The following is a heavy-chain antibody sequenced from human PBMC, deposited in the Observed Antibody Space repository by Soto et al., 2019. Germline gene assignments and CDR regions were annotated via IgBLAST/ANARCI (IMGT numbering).Heavy chain of an antibody. J-gene: IGHJ3*02. CDR1: GFTVSSNY. CDR3: ARDYYDSKAFDI. V-gene: IGHV3-53*01. Sequence: GGSLRLSCGASGFTVSSNYMSWVRQAPGEGLEWVSVIYSGGSTYYADSVKGRFTISRDNSKNTLYLQMNSLRAEDTAVYYCARDYYDSKAFDIWGQGTMVTVSS. D-gene: IGHD3-22*01. CDR2: IYSGGST.